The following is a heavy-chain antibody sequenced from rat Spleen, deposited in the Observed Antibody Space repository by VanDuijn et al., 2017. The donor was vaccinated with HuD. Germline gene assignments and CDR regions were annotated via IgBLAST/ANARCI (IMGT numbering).Heavy chain of an antibody. V-gene: IGHV5-31*01. CDR1: GFTFNNYW. Sequence: EVQLVESGGGLVQPGRSLKLSCITSGFTFNNYWMTWIRQAPGKGLEWVASITHTGDSTYYPDSVKGRFTISRDNAKSTLYQQMNSLRSEDTATYYCTAGGGYWDYWGQGVMVTVSS. J-gene: IGHJ2*01. CDR2: ITHTGDST. CDR3: TAGGGYWDY. D-gene: IGHD1-11*01.